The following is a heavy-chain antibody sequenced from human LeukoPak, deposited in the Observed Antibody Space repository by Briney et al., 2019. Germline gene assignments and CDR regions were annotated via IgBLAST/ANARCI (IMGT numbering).Heavy chain of an antibody. V-gene: IGHV1-18*01. J-gene: IGHJ3*02. D-gene: IGHD2-21*02. CDR3: ARVRYGDYQDALDI. CDR2: IRTHNGDT. Sequence: ASVKVSCKPSGYTFSSHGVTWVRQAPGQGLEWMGWIRTHNGDTGYAQNLQGRVTLTTGTSTNMVYMELRSLTSDDTAVYYCARVRYGDYQDALDIWGRGTMVIVS. CDR1: GYTFSSHG.